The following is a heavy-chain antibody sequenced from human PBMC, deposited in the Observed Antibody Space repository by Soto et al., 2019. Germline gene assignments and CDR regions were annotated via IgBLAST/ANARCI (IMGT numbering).Heavy chain of an antibody. Sequence: EVQLVESGGGLVQPEGSLRLSCAASGFTFSSYSMNWVRQAPGKGLEWVSYISSSSSTIYYADSVKGRFTISRDNAKNSLYLQTNSLRAEDTAVYYCARIGRLRWGDYWGQGTLVTVSS. CDR3: ARIGRLRWGDY. CDR2: ISSSSSTI. CDR1: GFTFSSYS. D-gene: IGHD4-17*01. J-gene: IGHJ4*02. V-gene: IGHV3-48*01.